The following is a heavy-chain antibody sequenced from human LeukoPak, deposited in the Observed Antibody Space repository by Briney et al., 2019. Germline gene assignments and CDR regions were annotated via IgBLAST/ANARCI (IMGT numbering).Heavy chain of an antibody. J-gene: IGHJ4*02. V-gene: IGHV3-21*01. CDR2: ISSNSRYI. D-gene: IGHD1-1*01. Sequence: GGSLRLSCAVSGFTSSSEDMTWVRQAPGKGLEWISSISSNSRYIYYADSLKGRFTISRDNAENSLYLDMYSLRDEDTAVYFCARVDESLDKFDCWGQGTLVTVSS. CDR1: GFTSSSED. CDR3: ARVDESLDKFDC.